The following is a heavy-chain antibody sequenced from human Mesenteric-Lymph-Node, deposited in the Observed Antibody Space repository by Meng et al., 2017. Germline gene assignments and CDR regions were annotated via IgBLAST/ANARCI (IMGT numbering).Heavy chain of an antibody. CDR1: GFSLNNYA. CDR3: AKGSSSWARPFFDS. CDR2: TSSDGKRN. V-gene: IGHV3-30*04. Sequence: GESLKISCAASGFSLNNYAMYWVRQAPGKGLEWVAGTSSDGKRNYYADSVKGRFTISRDNSKKTLYLQMNSLRADDTAVYYCAKGSSSWARPFFDSWGQGTLVTVSS. D-gene: IGHD6-13*01. J-gene: IGHJ4*02.